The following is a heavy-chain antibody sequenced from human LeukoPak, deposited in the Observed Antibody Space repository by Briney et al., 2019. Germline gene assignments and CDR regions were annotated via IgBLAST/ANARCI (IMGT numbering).Heavy chain of an antibody. D-gene: IGHD2-8*02. CDR2: IRSSGSTI. CDR3: ARVYWGSSDWYFDL. Sequence: GGSLRLSCAASGFTFSSYEMNWVRQAPGKGLEWVSYIRSSGSTIYYADSVKGRFTISRDNAKNSLYLQMNSLRAEDTAVYYCARVYWGSSDWYFDLWGRGTLVTVSS. V-gene: IGHV3-48*03. J-gene: IGHJ2*01. CDR1: GFTFSSYE.